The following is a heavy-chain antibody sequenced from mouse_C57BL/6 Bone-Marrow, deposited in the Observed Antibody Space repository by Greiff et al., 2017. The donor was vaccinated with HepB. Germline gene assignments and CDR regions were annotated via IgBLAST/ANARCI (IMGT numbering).Heavy chain of an antibody. D-gene: IGHD4-1*01. CDR1: GFTFSDFY. V-gene: IGHV7-1*01. CDR3: ARDTNWGYFDY. CDR2: SRNKANDYTT. Sequence: DVQLVESGGGLVQSGRSLRLSCATSGFTFSDFYMEWVRQAPGKGLEWIAASRNKANDYTTEYSASVKGRFIVSRDTSQSILYLQMNALRAEDTAIYYCARDTNWGYFDYWGQGTTLTVSS. J-gene: IGHJ2*01.